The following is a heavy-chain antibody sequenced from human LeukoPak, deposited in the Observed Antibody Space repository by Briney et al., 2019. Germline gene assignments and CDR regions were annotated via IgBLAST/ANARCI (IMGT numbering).Heavy chain of an antibody. J-gene: IGHJ6*02. D-gene: IGHD3-3*01. CDR2: ISGSGGST. CDR1: GFTFSSYA. V-gene: IGHV3-23*01. Sequence: PGGSLRLSCAASGFTFSSYAMSWVRQAPGKGLEWVSAISGSGGSTYYADSVKGRFTISRDNSKNTLYLQMNSLRAEDTAVYYCAKVLQIIQPKVTIFGVVTIPNIDYGMDVWGQGTTVTVSS. CDR3: AKVLQIIQPKVTIFGVVTIPNIDYGMDV.